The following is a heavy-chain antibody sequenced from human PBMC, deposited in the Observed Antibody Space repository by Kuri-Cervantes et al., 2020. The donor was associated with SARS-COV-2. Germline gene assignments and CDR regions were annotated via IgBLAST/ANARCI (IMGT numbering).Heavy chain of an antibody. CDR3: ARNPTYGDYPYWYFDL. V-gene: IGHV3-23*01. CDR1: GFTFSSYA. J-gene: IGHJ2*01. D-gene: IGHD4-17*01. Sequence: GESLKISCAASGFTFSSYAMSWVRQAPGEGLEWVSAISGSGGSTYYADSVKGRFTISRDNSKNTLYLQMNSLRAEDTAVYYCARNPTYGDYPYWYFDLWGRGTLVTVSS. CDR2: ISGSGGST.